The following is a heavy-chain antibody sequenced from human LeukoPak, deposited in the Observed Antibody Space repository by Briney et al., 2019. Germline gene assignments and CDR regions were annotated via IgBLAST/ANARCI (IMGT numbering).Heavy chain of an antibody. D-gene: IGHD6-13*01. J-gene: IGHJ4*02. CDR2: IIPIFGTA. Sequence: ASVKVSCKASGGTFSSYAITWVRQAPGQGLEWMGRIIPIFGTANYAQKFQGRVTITTDESTSTAYMELSTLRSDDTAVYYCARERPPGDSSSWFLEGYFDIWGQGTLVTVSA. CDR3: ARERPPGDSSSWFLEGYFDI. CDR1: GGTFSSYA. V-gene: IGHV1-69*05.